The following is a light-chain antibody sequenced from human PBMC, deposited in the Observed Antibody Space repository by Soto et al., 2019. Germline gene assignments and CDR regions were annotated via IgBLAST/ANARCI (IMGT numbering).Light chain of an antibody. Sequence: QSVLTQPPSASGSPGRSVTISCTGTSSDVGGYDYVSWFQQHPGKAPKLIIYEVTTRPSGVPDRFSASKSGNTASLTVSGLQAEDEADYYCSSFVAGNNYWVFGGGTKLTVL. CDR2: EVT. CDR3: SSFVAGNNYWV. V-gene: IGLV2-8*01. J-gene: IGLJ3*02. CDR1: SSDVGGYDY.